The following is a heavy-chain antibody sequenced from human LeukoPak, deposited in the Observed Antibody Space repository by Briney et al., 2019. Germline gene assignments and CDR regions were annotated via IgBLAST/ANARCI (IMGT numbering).Heavy chain of an antibody. V-gene: IGHV4-34*01. CDR2: INHSGST. Sequence: SETLSLTCAVYGGSFSGYYWSWIRQPPGKGLEWIGEINHSGSTNYNPSLKSRVTISVDTSKNQFSLKLSSVTAADTAVYYCARKGRGYSYGNSDWGQGTLVNVSS. J-gene: IGHJ4*02. D-gene: IGHD5-18*01. CDR1: GGSFSGYY. CDR3: ARKGRGYSYGNSD.